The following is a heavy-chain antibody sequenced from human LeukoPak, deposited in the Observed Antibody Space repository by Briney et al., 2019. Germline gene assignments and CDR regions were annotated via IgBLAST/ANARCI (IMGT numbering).Heavy chain of an antibody. D-gene: IGHD3-3*01. V-gene: IGHV1-2*02. J-gene: IGHJ5*02. CDR3: ACGYYDFWNRAWFDP. CDR2: INPNSGGT. CDR1: GYTFTGYY. Sequence: ASVKVSCTASGYTFTGYYMHWVRQAPGQGLEWMGWINPNSGGTNYAQKFQGRVTMTRDTSISTAYMELSRLRSDDTAVYYCACGYYDFWNRAWFDPWGQGTLVTVSS.